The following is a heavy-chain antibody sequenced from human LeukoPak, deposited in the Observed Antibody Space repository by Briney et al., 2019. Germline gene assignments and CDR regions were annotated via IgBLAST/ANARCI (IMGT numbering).Heavy chain of an antibody. D-gene: IGHD3-9*01. Sequence: SETLSLTCAVYGGSFSDFFWTWVRQPPGKGLEWIGEINHSGDTKYNPSLKCRVTTSVDTSNNQLSLNLISVTAADTAVYYCARGRVSPSYDVLTGSYRPTYYFDYWGQGTLVTVSS. CDR3: ARGRVSPSYDVLTGSYRPTYYFDY. CDR1: GGSFSDFF. V-gene: IGHV4-34*01. CDR2: INHSGDT. J-gene: IGHJ4*02.